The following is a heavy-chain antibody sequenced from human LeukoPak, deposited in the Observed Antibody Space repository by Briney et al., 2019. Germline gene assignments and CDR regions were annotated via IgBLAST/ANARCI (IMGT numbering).Heavy chain of an antibody. J-gene: IGHJ4*02. Sequence: PGGSMRLSCAASGFTASSNYMSWVRQAPGKGLEWVSVLYSGGDTYYADTVKGRFTISRDNSKNTLYLQMNSLRAEDTAVYYCARAPLCSNAPASDHWGQGTLVSVSS. CDR1: GFTASSNY. V-gene: IGHV3-53*01. CDR3: ARAPLCSNAPASDH. D-gene: IGHD4-11*01. CDR2: LYSGGDT.